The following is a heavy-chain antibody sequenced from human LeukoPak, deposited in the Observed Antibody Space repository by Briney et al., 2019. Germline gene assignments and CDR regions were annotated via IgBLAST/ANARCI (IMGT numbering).Heavy chain of an antibody. Sequence: GGSLRLSCSASGFSFGGYDMNWIRQAPGKGLEWVAYIRNDGSTIYDADSVRGRFTISRDNAEKSLYLQMNSLRAEDTAVYYCAREGRGYYGDFDFWGQGTLVTVSS. CDR3: AREGRGYYGDFDF. D-gene: IGHD3-22*01. V-gene: IGHV3-11*01. CDR2: IRNDGSTI. CDR1: GFSFGGYD. J-gene: IGHJ4*02.